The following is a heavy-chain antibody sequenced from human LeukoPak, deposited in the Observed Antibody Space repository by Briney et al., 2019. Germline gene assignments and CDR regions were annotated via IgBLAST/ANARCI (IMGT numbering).Heavy chain of an antibody. J-gene: IGHJ6*03. CDR2: IIPIFGTA. CDR3: ARTVFGSGSPIGVYYYYMDV. D-gene: IGHD3-10*01. Sequence: ASVKVSCKASGGTFSSYAISWVRQAPGQGLEWMGGIIPIFGTANYAQKFQGRVTITTDESTSTAYMELSSLRSEDTAVYYCARTVFGSGSPIGVYYYYMDVWGKGTTVTVSS. V-gene: IGHV1-69*05. CDR1: GGTFSSYA.